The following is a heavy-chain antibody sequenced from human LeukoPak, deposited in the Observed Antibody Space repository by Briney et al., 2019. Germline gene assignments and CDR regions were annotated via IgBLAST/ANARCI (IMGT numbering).Heavy chain of an antibody. Sequence: ASVKVSCKVSGYTLTELSMHWVRQAPGKGLEWMGGFDPEDGETIYAQRFQGRVTMTEDTSTDTAYTELSSLRSEDTAVYYCATAKAAAGTCPDYWGQGTLVTVPS. CDR2: FDPEDGET. CDR3: ATAKAAAGTCPDY. V-gene: IGHV1-24*01. D-gene: IGHD6-13*01. CDR1: GYTLTELS. J-gene: IGHJ4*02.